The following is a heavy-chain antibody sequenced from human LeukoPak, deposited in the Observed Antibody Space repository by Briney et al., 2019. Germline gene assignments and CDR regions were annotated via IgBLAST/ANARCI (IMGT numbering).Heavy chain of an antibody. D-gene: IGHD5-24*01. CDR3: ARGRDGSRHTWTPQILFFDY. CDR2: INHSGST. Sequence: SETLSLTCAVYGGSFSGYYWNWIRQPPGKGLEWIGEINHSGSTNYNPSLKSRVTISVDTSKNQFSLKLSSVTAADTAVYYCARGRDGSRHTWTPQILFFDYWGQGTLVTVSS. CDR1: GGSFSGYY. V-gene: IGHV4-34*01. J-gene: IGHJ4*02.